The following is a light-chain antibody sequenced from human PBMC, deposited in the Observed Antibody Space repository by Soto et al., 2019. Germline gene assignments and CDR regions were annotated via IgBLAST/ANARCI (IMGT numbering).Light chain of an antibody. CDR3: QQYNNWPPVYT. Sequence: EIVMTQSPATLSVSPGERATLSCRASQGVSSNLAWYQQKPGQAPRLLIYGASTRATGIPARFSGSGSGTEFTLTISSLQSEDFAVYYCQQYNNWPPVYTFGQGTKVDIK. CDR1: QGVSSN. J-gene: IGKJ2*01. CDR2: GAS. V-gene: IGKV3-15*01.